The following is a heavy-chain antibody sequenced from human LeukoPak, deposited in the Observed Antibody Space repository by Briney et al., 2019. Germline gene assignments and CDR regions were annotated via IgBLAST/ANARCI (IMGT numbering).Heavy chain of an antibody. CDR3: AKADPMVRGVPALIDY. V-gene: IGHV3-23*01. Sequence: GGSLRLSCAASGFTFATYYMTWVRQAPGKGLEWVSTISGSGDITYYADSVRGRFTISRDNSKDTLYLQMNNLRAEDTAVYYCAKADPMVRGVPALIDYWGQGTLVTVSS. D-gene: IGHD3-10*01. CDR2: ISGSGDIT. CDR1: GFTFATYY. J-gene: IGHJ4*02.